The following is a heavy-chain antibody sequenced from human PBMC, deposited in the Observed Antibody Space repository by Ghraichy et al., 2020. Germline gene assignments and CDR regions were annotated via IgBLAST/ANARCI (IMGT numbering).Heavy chain of an antibody. D-gene: IGHD1-26*01. CDR1: GFTFSSYA. Sequence: GESLNISCAASGFTFSSYAMSWVRQAPGKGLEWVSAISGSGGSTYYADSVKGRFTISRDNSKNTLYLQMNSLRAEDTAVYYCAMPSGSYYNYYYYGMDVWGQGTTVTGSS. CDR2: ISGSGGST. V-gene: IGHV3-23*01. CDR3: AMPSGSYYNYYYYGMDV. J-gene: IGHJ6*02.